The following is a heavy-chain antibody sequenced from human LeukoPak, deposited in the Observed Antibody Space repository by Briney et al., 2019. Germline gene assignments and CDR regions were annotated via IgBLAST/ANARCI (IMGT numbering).Heavy chain of an antibody. CDR2: IIPIFGTA. V-gene: IGHV1-69*13. J-gene: IGHJ4*02. CDR1: GGTFSGYA. Sequence: ASVKVSCKASGGTFSGYAISWVRQAPGQGLEWMGGIIPIFGTANYAQKFQGRVTITADESTSTPYMELSSLRSEDTAVEYFSSERVPGDSIFDNWGERTLVTVSS. CDR3: SSERVPGDSIFDN. D-gene: IGHD2-2*01.